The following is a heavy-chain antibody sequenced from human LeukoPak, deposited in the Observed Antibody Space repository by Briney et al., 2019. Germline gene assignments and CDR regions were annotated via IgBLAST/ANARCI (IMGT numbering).Heavy chain of an antibody. CDR3: AKDWGVFGVAYSLDH. J-gene: IGHJ4*02. CDR2: ISYDGSNK. D-gene: IGHD3-3*01. CDR1: GFTFSSYA. Sequence: GGSLRPSCAASGFTFSSYAMHWVRQAPGKGLEWVAVISYDGSNKYYADSVKGRFTISRDISRKTLYLQMNSLRAEDTAVYYCAKDWGVFGVAYSLDHWGQGTLVTVSS. V-gene: IGHV3-30-3*01.